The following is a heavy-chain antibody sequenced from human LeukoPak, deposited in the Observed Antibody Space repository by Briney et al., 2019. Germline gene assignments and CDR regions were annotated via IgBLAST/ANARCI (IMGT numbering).Heavy chain of an antibody. Sequence: ASVKVSCKASGYTFTGYYMHWVRQAPGQGLEWMGRINPNSGGTNCRVTMTRDTSITTAYLEVSSLRSDDTAVYYCARGEYSSSWDHYYFDYWGQGTLVTVSS. J-gene: IGHJ4*02. CDR1: GYTFTGYY. V-gene: IGHV1-2*06. CDR3: ARGEYSSSWDHYYFDY. CDR2: INPNSGGT. D-gene: IGHD6-13*01.